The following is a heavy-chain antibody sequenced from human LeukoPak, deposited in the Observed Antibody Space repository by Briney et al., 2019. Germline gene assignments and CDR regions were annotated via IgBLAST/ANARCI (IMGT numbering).Heavy chain of an antibody. D-gene: IGHD3-22*01. CDR3: ARGDRNYYDSSGYPIDY. V-gene: IGHV3-23*01. J-gene: IGHJ4*02. Sequence: GGSLRLSCAASGFTFSSYAMSWVRQAPGKGLEWVSAISGSGGSTYYADSVKGRFTISRDNSKNTLYLQMNSLRAEDTAVYYCARGDRNYYDSSGYPIDYWGQGTLVTVSS. CDR1: GFTFSSYA. CDR2: ISGSGGST.